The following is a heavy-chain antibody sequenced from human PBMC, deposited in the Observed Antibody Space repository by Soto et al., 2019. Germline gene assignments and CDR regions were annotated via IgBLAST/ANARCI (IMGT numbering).Heavy chain of an antibody. CDR3: AKIHSGSSEDVFDV. CDR2: ISGSGGVT. D-gene: IGHD6-19*01. J-gene: IGHJ3*01. Sequence: EVQLLESGGGLVQPGGSQRLSCAASGFTFSSYAMSWVRQGPGKGLEWVTLISGSGGVTDYADSVKGRFTVSRDNSKNTMYLELNSLTAGDTAIYYCAKIHSGSSEDVFDVWGQGTVVTVSS. CDR1: GFTFSSYA. V-gene: IGHV3-23*01.